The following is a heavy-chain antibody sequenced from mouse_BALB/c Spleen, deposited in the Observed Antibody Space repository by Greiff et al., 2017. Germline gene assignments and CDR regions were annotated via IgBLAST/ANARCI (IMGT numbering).Heavy chain of an antibody. CDR3: ARPHYRYDKGVGHYFDY. CDR2: ILPGSGST. D-gene: IGHD2-14*01. V-gene: IGHV1-9*01. CDR1: GYTFSSYW. Sequence: QVQLKESGAELMKPGASVKISCKATGYTFSSYWIEWVKQRPGHGLEWIGEILPGSGSTNYNEKFKGKATFTADTSSNTAYMQLSSLTSEDSAVYYCARPHYRYDKGVGHYFDYWGQGTTLTVSS. J-gene: IGHJ2*01.